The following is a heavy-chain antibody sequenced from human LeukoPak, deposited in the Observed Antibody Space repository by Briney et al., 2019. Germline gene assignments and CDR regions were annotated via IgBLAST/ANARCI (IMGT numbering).Heavy chain of an antibody. V-gene: IGHV1-18*01. D-gene: IGHD3-16*01. CDR1: GFTFTSYG. CDR2: ISAYNGNT. J-gene: IGHJ4*02. CDR3: ARDNDSRDPPHFDY. Sequence: DPGGSLRLSCAASGFTFTSYGISWVRQAPGQGLEWMGWISAYNGNTNYAQKLQGRVTMTTDTSTSTAYMELRSLRSEDTAVYYCARDNDSRDPPHFDYWGQGTLVTVSS.